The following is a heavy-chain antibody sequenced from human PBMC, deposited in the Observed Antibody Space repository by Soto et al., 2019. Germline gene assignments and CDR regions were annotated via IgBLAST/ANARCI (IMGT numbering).Heavy chain of an antibody. V-gene: IGHV4-34*01. J-gene: IGHJ6*03. CDR3: ARGKFGFSYYYYYYLDV. CDR2: INHSGST. Sequence: SETLSLTCAVYDGSFSDYYWTWIRQSPGKGLEWIGEINHSGSTSYKSSLKSRVTISIDTSKNQFSLKLTSVTASDTAVYYCARGKFGFSYYYYYYLDVWGKGTTVTVS. D-gene: IGHD2-21*01. CDR1: DGSFSDYY.